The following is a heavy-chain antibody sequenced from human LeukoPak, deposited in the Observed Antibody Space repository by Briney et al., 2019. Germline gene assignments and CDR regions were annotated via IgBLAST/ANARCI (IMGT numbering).Heavy chain of an antibody. CDR3: AKDTVGTTPRGYFDL. CDR2: ISGGGAST. V-gene: IGHV3-23*01. D-gene: IGHD4-23*01. CDR1: GFTFKSYG. J-gene: IGHJ2*01. Sequence: GGSLRLSCAASGFTFKSYGMSWVRQAPGKGLEWISSISGGGASTYYADSVKGRFTISRDSSKNTLFLQMNSLRAEDTAVYYCAKDTVGTTPRGYFDLWGRGILLTVSS.